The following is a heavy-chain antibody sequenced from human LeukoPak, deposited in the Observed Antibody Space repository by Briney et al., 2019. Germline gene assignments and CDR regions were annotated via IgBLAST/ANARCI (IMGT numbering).Heavy chain of an antibody. CDR1: GFTFSSYA. CDR2: ISSNGGST. CDR3: ARVGIRGIAAPPNWFDP. J-gene: IGHJ5*02. Sequence: GGSLRLSCAASGFTFSSYAMHWVRQAPGKGLEYVSAISSNGGSTYYASSVKGRFTISRDNSKNTLYLQMGSLRAEDMAVYYCARVGIRGIAAPPNWFDPWGQGTVVTVSS. V-gene: IGHV3-64*01. D-gene: IGHD6-13*01.